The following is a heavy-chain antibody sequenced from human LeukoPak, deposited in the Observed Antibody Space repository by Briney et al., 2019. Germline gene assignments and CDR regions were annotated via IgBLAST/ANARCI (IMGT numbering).Heavy chain of an antibody. CDR1: GFMFSSSG. CDR3: AKTGYYYDSSALRGDY. D-gene: IGHD3-22*01. Sequence: GGSLRLSCAASGFMFSSSGMHWVRQAPGKGLEWVAFIRYDGSNKYYADSVKGRFTISRDNSKNTLYLQMNSLRAEDTAVYYCAKTGYYYDSSALRGDYWGQGTLVTVSS. J-gene: IGHJ4*02. CDR2: IRYDGSNK. V-gene: IGHV3-30*02.